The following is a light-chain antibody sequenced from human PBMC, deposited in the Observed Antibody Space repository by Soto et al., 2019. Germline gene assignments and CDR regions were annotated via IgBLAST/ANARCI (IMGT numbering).Light chain of an antibody. CDR1: SSNIGSNT. CDR2: SNN. CDR3: VAWDDSLNAVV. V-gene: IGLV1-44*01. J-gene: IGLJ2*01. Sequence: QSVLTQPPSASGTPGQRVTISCSGASSNIGSNTVNWYQQLPGTAPKLLIYSNNQRPSGVPDRFSGSKSGTSASLAISGLQSEDEADYYCVAWDDSLNAVVFGGGTQLTVL.